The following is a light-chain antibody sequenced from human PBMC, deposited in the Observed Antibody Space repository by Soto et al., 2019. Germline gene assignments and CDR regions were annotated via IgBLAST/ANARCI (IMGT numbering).Light chain of an antibody. J-gene: IGKJ1*01. CDR3: QQYGSSPRT. V-gene: IGKV3-20*01. CDR2: GAS. CDR1: QSVSSR. Sequence: IVMTQSPATLSVSPGERATLSCRGSQSVSSRLAWYQQKPGQAPRLLIYGASSRATGIPDRFSGSGSGTDFTLTISRLEPEDFAVYYCQQYGSSPRTFGQGTKVDIK.